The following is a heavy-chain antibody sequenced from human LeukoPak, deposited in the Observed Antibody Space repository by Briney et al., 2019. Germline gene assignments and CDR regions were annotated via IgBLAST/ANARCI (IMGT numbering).Heavy chain of an antibody. CDR1: GGSFSGYY. CDR2: INHSGST. CDR3: ARSRYIVVVPAAPRATWFDP. V-gene: IGHV4-34*01. J-gene: IGHJ5*02. Sequence: PSETLSLTCAVYGGSFSGYYWSWIRQPPGKGLEWIGEINHSGSTNYNPSLKSRVTISVDTSKNQFSLKLSSVTAADTAVYYCARSRYIVVVPAAPRATWFDPWGQGALVTVSS. D-gene: IGHD2-2*01.